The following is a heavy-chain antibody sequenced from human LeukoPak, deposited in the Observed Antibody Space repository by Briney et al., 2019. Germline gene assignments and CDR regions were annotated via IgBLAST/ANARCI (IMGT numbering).Heavy chain of an antibody. J-gene: IGHJ4*02. D-gene: IGHD6-19*01. Sequence: ASVKVSCKASGYTFTSYDINWVRQATGQGLGWMGWMNPNSGNTGYAQKFQGRVTMTRNTSISTAYMELSSLRSEDTAVYYCARDPPTDSSGWYRFDYWGQGTLVTVSS. V-gene: IGHV1-8*01. CDR1: GYTFTSYD. CDR2: MNPNSGNT. CDR3: ARDPPTDSSGWYRFDY.